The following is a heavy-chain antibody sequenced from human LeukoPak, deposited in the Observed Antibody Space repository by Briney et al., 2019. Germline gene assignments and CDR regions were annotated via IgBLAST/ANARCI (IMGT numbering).Heavy chain of an antibody. CDR1: GFTVSRNY. V-gene: IGHV3-53*01. CDR3: ASQEDPRRVYGHRSGMDV. Sequence: GGSLRLSCAASGFTVSRNYISWARHAPGKGLEWVSVILSGGSTYYADTVKGRFTISRYNSKNTLYLQMNSRRAEDTAVYYCASQEDPRRVYGHRSGMDVWGQGTTVTASS. D-gene: IGHD5-24*01. CDR2: ILSGGST. J-gene: IGHJ6*02.